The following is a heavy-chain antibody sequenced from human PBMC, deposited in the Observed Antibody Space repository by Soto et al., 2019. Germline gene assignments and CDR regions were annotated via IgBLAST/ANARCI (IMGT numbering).Heavy chain of an antibody. V-gene: IGHV4-59*12. CDR3: ARDKITGLFDY. CDR1: DESSTRYN. CDR2: VYDSGST. D-gene: IGHD2-8*02. J-gene: IGHJ4*02. Sequence: SQTLSLTCSVADESSTRYNWNCLRQPPGKALEWIGYVYDSGSTNYNPSLKSRVTISADTSKNQFSLKLTSVTAADTAVYYCARDKITGLFDYWGQGTLVTVS.